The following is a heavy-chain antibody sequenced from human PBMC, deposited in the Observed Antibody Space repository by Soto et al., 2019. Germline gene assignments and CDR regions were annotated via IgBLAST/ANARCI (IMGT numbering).Heavy chain of an antibody. D-gene: IGHD2-15*01. CDR2: ISGSGGST. CDR1: GFTFSSYA. J-gene: IGHJ6*03. V-gene: IGHV3-23*01. CDR3: AKAAGACSGGSCFLLFYYYYMDV. Sequence: PGGSLRLSCAASGFTFSSYAMSWVRQAPGKGLEWVSAISGSGGSTYYADSVKGRFTISRDNSKNTLYLQMNSLRAEDTAVYYCAKAAGACSGGSCFLLFYYYYMDVWGKGTTVTVSS.